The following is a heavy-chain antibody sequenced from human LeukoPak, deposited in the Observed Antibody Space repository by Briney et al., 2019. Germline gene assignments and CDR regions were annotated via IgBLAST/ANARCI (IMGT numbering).Heavy chain of an antibody. CDR2: ISGSGGST. D-gene: IGHD5-18*01. Sequence: PGGSLRLSCAASGLTFSRYAMSWVRQAPGKGLDWVSGISGSGGSTYYARSVKGRFTISRDNSKNTLYLQMNSLRAEDTAVYYCAKIWGPLRDTAMVKGYYFDYWGQGTLVTVSS. J-gene: IGHJ4*02. CDR3: AKIWGPLRDTAMVKGYYFDY. CDR1: GLTFSRYA. V-gene: IGHV3-23*01.